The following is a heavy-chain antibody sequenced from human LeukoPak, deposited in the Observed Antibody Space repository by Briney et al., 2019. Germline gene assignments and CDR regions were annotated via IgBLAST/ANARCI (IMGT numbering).Heavy chain of an antibody. J-gene: IGHJ5*02. D-gene: IGHD2-21*02. V-gene: IGHV3-23*01. Sequence: GGTLRLSCAASGFTFSSYGMNWVRLAPGQGLEWISSISGSGGSTYHADSVKGRFTISRDNSKNTLYLQMNSLRAEDTAVYYCAKDAQAYCGGDCYPNWFDPWGQGTLVTVSS. CDR2: ISGSGGST. CDR1: GFTFSSYG. CDR3: AKDAQAYCGGDCYPNWFDP.